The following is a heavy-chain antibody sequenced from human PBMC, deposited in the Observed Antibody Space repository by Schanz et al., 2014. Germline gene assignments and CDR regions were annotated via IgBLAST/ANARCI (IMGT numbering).Heavy chain of an antibody. V-gene: IGHV3-23*04. CDR3: AKTPREYCNYDNCPNWFDS. D-gene: IGHD2-15*01. CDR1: GFTFSNYV. CDR2: IGTSGGT. Sequence: VQLVESGGGLVKPGGSLRLSCAASGFTFSNYVMSWVRQAPGKGLEWVSTIGTSGGTNYAESVKGRFTISRDNSKNTLYLQMNSLRAEDTAVYYCAKTPREYCNYDNCPNWFDSWGQGTLVTASS. J-gene: IGHJ5*01.